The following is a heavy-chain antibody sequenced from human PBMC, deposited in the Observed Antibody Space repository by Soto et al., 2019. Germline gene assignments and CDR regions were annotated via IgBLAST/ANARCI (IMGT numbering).Heavy chain of an antibody. CDR2: INAGNGNT. CDR3: ARDQVGCSGGSCYDY. V-gene: IGHV1-3*01. Sequence: ASVKVSCKASGYTFTSYAMHWVRQAPGQRLEWMGWINAGNGNTKYSQKFQGRVTITRDTSASTAYMELSSLRSGDTAVYYCARDQVGCSGGSCYDYWGQGTLVTVSS. J-gene: IGHJ4*02. D-gene: IGHD2-15*01. CDR1: GYTFTSYA.